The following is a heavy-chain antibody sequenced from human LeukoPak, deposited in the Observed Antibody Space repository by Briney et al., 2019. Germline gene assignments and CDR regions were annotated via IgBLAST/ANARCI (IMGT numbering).Heavy chain of an antibody. J-gene: IGHJ5*01. CDR2: IGTYGGDT. D-gene: IGHD3-22*01. CDR1: TSR. V-gene: IGHV1-18*01. CDR3: ARDLWNFYDDSGYNRDFDS. Sequence: ASVTVSCKATSRISWVRQAPGQGLAWMGWIGTYGGDTYYAQKFQGRITVTTDTSTSTVYMELRNLRSDDTAVYYCARDLWNFYDDSGYNRDFDSWGQGTLVTVSS.